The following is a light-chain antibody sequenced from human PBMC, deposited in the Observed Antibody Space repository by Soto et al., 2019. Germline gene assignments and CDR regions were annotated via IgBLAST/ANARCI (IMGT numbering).Light chain of an antibody. V-gene: IGLV2-8*01. CDR1: SSDVGGYNY. Sequence: QSVLTQPPSASGSPGQSVTISCTGTSSDVGGYNYVSWYQQYPGKAPKLMIYEVSKRPSGVPDRFSGSKSANTASLTVSGLQDEDEADYYCSSYAGSNNFVVFGGGTKLTVL. CDR2: EVS. J-gene: IGLJ2*01. CDR3: SSYAGSNNFVV.